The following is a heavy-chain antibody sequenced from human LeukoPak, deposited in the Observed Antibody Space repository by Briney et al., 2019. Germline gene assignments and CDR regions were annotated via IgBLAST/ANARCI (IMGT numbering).Heavy chain of an antibody. CDR2: IYYSGST. CDR1: GGSISSSSYY. V-gene: IGHV4-39*07. J-gene: IGHJ4*02. Sequence: SETLSLTCTVSGGSISSSSYYWGWIRQPPGKGLEWIGSIYYSGSTYYNPSLKSRVTISVDTSKNQFSLKLSSVTAADTAVYYCARDSYLTGDMRKGVYWGQGTLVTVSS. D-gene: IGHD7-27*01. CDR3: ARDSYLTGDMRKGVY.